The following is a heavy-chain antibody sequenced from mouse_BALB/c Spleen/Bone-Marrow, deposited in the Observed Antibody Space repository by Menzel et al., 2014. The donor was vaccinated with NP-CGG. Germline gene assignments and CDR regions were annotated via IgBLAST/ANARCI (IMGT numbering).Heavy chain of an antibody. CDR3: SASCGSYGPMGY. D-gene: IGHD1-1*02. J-gene: IGHJ4*01. V-gene: IGHV14-4*02. CDR1: GFNIKDYY. CDR2: IDPENGDT. Sequence: VQLKHSGAELVRSGASVRLSCTASGFNIKDYYIHWVKQRPKQGLEWIGWIDPENGDTEYAPKFQDKATVTADTSPNTACLQLSGLASEDTAVYCCSASCGSYGPMGYWGRGTSVSVSS.